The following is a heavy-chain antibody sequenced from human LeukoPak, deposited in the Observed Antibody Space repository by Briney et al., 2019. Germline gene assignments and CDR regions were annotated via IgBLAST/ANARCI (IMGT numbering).Heavy chain of an antibody. D-gene: IGHD6-13*01. CDR2: IYYSGST. V-gene: IGHV4-59*01. J-gene: IGHJ3*02. CDR1: GGSISSYY. Sequence: SETLSLTCTVSGGSISSYYWSWLRQPPGKGLEWIGYIYYSGSTNYNPSLKSRVTISVDTSKNQFSLRLSSVTAADTAVYYCARDRRDSSSWYFGAFDSWGQGTMVTVSS. CDR3: ARDRRDSSSWYFGAFDS.